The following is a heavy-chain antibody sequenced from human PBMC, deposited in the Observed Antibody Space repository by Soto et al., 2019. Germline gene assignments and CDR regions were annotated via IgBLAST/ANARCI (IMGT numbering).Heavy chain of an antibody. Sequence: SETLSLTCLVSGFPISSTYSWGWIRQPPGKGLEWIGSISHSGTTSYSPSLTSRVSISVDTSKNQVSLKLTSVTAADTAVYFCARVTMVIRDSDHFGVDVWGHGTPVTV. J-gene: IGHJ6*02. CDR3: ARVTMVIRDSDHFGVDV. V-gene: IGHV4-38-2*02. CDR1: GFPISSTYS. CDR2: ISHSGTT. D-gene: IGHD4-17*01.